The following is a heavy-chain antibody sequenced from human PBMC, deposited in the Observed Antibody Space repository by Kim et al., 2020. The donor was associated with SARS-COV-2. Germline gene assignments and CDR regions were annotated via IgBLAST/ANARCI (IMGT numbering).Heavy chain of an antibody. CDR3: AKDISRGLPYAFDI. V-gene: IGHV3-9*01. D-gene: IGHD5-18*01. Sequence: ADSVKGRFTISRDNAKNSLYLQMTSLRAEDTALYYCAKDISRGLPYAFDIWGQGTMVTVSS. J-gene: IGHJ3*02.